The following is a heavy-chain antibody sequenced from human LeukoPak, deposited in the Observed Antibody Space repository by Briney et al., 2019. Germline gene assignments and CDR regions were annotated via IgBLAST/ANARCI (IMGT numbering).Heavy chain of an antibody. D-gene: IGHD3-10*01. V-gene: IGHV1-24*01. Sequence: ASVKVSFKVSGYTLTELSMHWVRQAPGKGLEWMGGFDPEDGETIYAQKFQGRVTMTEDTSTDTAYMELSSLRSEDTAVYYCATGFGVPSDIVDYWGQGTLVTVSS. CDR1: GYTLTELS. CDR3: ATGFGVPSDIVDY. J-gene: IGHJ4*02. CDR2: FDPEDGET.